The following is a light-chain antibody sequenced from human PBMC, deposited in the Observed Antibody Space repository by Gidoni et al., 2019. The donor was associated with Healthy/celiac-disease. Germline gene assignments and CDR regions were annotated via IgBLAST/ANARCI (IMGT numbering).Light chain of an antibody. CDR1: TGSVTSGHY. CDR2: DTS. V-gene: IGLV7-46*01. CDR3: LLSYSGARVVI. Sequence: QAVVTQEPSLTVSPGGTVTLTCGSSTGSVTSGHYPYWFQQKPGQAPRTLIYDTSNKHSWTPARFSGSLLGVKAALTLSGAQPEDEAEYYCLLSYSGARVVIFGGGTKLTVL. J-gene: IGLJ2*01.